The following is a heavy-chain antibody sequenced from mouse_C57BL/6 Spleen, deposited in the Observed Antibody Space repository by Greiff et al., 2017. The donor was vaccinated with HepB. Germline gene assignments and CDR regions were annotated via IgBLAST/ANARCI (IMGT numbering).Heavy chain of an antibody. Sequence: EVQVVESGGGLVKPGGSLKLSCAASGFTFSSYAMSWVRQTPEKRLEWVATISDGGSYTYYPDNVKGRFTISRDNAKNNLYLQMSHLKSEDTAMYYCARDAFYGNYFDYWGQGTTLTVSS. CDR1: GFTFSSYA. D-gene: IGHD2-10*01. CDR2: ISDGGSYT. J-gene: IGHJ2*01. V-gene: IGHV5-4*01. CDR3: ARDAFYGNYFDY.